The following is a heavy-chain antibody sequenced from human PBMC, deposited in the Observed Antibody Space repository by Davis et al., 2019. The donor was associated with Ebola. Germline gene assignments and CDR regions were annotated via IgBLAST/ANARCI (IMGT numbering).Heavy chain of an antibody. CDR1: GASVSGSNYD. CDR3: ASGYSGFKTFDY. Sequence: MPSETLSLTCIVSGASVSGSNYDWSWIRQPPGKGLEWIGYIYNTRTTNYNPSLKSRVTISVDTSKNQLSLKLSYVTAADTAVYFCASGYSGFKTFDYWGQGTLVTVSP. D-gene: IGHD5-12*01. CDR2: IYNTRTT. J-gene: IGHJ4*02. V-gene: IGHV4-61*01.